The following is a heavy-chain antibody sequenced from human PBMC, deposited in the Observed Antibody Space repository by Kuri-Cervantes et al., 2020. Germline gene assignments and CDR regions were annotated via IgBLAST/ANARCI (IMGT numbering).Heavy chain of an antibody. J-gene: IGHJ4*02. V-gene: IGHV3-53*01. CDR1: GFTVSSNY. CDR2: IYSGGST. Sequence: GESLKISCAASGFTVSSNYMSWVRQAPGKGLEWVSVIYSGGSTYYADSVKGRFTISRDNSKNTLYLQMNSLRAEDTAVYYCARESVAGTNGPWYYFDYWGQGTLVTVSS. CDR3: ARESVAGTNGPWYYFDY. D-gene: IGHD6-19*01.